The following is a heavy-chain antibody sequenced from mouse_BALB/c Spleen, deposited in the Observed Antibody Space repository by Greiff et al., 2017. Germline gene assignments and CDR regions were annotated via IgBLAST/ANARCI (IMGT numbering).Heavy chain of an antibody. Sequence: QVQLQQPGAELVKPGASVKLSCKASGYTFTSYWMHWVKQRPGQGLEWIGEINPSNGRTNYNEKFKSKATLTVDKSSSTAYMQLSSLTSEDSAVYYCERYYRYAYYAMDYWGQGTSVTVSS. CDR3: ERYYRYAYYAMDY. D-gene: IGHD2-14*01. V-gene: IGHV1S81*02. CDR2: INPSNGRT. J-gene: IGHJ4*01. CDR1: GYTFTSYW.